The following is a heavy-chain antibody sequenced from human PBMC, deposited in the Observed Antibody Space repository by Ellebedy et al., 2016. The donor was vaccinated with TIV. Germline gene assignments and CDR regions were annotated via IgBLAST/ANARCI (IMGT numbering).Heavy chain of an antibody. J-gene: IGHJ4*02. CDR2: IIPIFGTA. V-gene: IGHV1-69*13. CDR3: ARGAGSSGWIQSFDY. Sequence: SVKVSXKASGGTFSSYAISWVRQAPGQGLEWMGGIIPIFGTANYAQKFQGRVTITADESTSTAYMELSSLRSEDTAVYYCARGAGSSGWIQSFDYWGQGTLVTVSS. CDR1: GGTFSSYA. D-gene: IGHD6-19*01.